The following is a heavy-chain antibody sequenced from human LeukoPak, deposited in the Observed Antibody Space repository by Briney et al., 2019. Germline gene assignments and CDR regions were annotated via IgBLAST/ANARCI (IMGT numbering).Heavy chain of an antibody. J-gene: IGHJ5*02. CDR3: AREAYSSSWYPNWFDP. D-gene: IGHD6-13*01. V-gene: IGHV4-59*01. CDR1: GGSISSCY. Sequence: SETLSLTCTVSGGSISSCYWSWIRQPPGKGLEWIGYIYYSGSTNYNSSLKSRVTISVDTSKNQFSLKLSSVTTADTAVYYCAREAYSSSWYPNWFDPWGQGTLVTVSS. CDR2: IYYSGST.